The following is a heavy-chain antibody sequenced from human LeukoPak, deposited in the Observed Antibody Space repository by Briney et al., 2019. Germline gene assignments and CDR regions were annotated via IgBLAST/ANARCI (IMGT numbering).Heavy chain of an antibody. CDR3: AKSPFTNGISATFDY. J-gene: IGHJ4*02. Sequence: GGSLRLSCAASGLSFSNYAMSWVRQAPGKGLEWVSTISGSGRSTYFADSVKGRFTISRDNSENTLYLQLHSLRAEDTAVFYCAKSPFTNGISATFDYWGQGTLVTVSP. CDR1: GLSFSNYA. D-gene: IGHD2-8*01. CDR2: ISGSGRST. V-gene: IGHV3-23*01.